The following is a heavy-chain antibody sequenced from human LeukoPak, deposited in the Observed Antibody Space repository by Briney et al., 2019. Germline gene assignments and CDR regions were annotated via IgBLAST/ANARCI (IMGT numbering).Heavy chain of an antibody. Sequence: SQTLSLSCAISGDSVSSSNAAWTWIRQSPSRGLEWLGRTYYRSKWYCEYAASLRGRLTVAPDTSKNQFSLELNSVTPEDTAVYYCVGGNLEFDSWGQGTLVTVSS. CDR3: VGGNLEFDS. CDR1: GDSVSSSNAA. CDR2: TYYRSKWYC. D-gene: IGHD1-26*01. V-gene: IGHV6-1*01. J-gene: IGHJ4*02.